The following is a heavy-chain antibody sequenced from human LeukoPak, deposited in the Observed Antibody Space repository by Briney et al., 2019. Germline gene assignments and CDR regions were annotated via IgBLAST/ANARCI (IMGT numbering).Heavy chain of an antibody. V-gene: IGHV3-30*03. J-gene: IGHJ4*02. CDR2: ISFNGNDK. CDR1: GFGLGSYN. CDR3: ARVYGGEIDY. Sequence: GGSLRLSCAASGFGLGSYNMYWVRQAPGKGLEWVTLISFNGNDKKYADSVKGRFTVSRDNSRNTVFLQMNSLRPEDAALYYCARVYGGEIDYWGQGTQVTVSS. D-gene: IGHD2-8*01.